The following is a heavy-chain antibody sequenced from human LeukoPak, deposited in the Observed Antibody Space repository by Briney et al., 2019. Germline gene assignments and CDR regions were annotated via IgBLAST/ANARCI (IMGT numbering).Heavy chain of an antibody. D-gene: IGHD2-15*01. CDR2: IKKDGSEK. CDR1: GFIFSGFW. Sequence: GGSLSLFCTASGFIFSGFWVAWIRRATGKGLEWVAIIKKDGSEKYYVASMKGPFTISRDNAKNSLFLQMNSLRAEDTAIYYCTTDTWYSAGHWGQGTLVTVSS. J-gene: IGHJ4*02. V-gene: IGHV3-7*03. CDR3: TTDTWYSAGH.